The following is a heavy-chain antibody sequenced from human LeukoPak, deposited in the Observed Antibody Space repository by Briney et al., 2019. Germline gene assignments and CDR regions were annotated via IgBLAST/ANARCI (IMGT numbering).Heavy chain of an antibody. CDR1: GFTFSSYE. D-gene: IGHD5-18*01. J-gene: IGHJ4*02. CDR3: ARDLHSYGY. CDR2: IRSSGSTI. Sequence: PGGSLRLSCAASGFTFSSYEMNWVRQAPGKGLEWVSNIRSSGSTIYYADSVKGRFTISRDNAKNSLYLQMNSLRAEDTAVYYCARDLHSYGYWGQGTLVTVPS. V-gene: IGHV3-48*03.